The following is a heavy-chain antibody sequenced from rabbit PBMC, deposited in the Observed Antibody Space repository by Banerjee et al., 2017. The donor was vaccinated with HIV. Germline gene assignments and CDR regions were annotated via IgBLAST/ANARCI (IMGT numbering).Heavy chain of an antibody. CDR2: IYAGSSGST. Sequence: QSLEESGGGLVKPEGSLTLTCKASGFDFSSDAMCWVRQAPGKGLEWIACIYAGSSGSTYYASWAKGRFTISKISSTTVTLQMTSLTAADTATYFCARAYGGSSPYYYFDMWGQGTLVTVS. D-gene: IGHD8-1*01. J-gene: IGHJ4*01. CDR1: GFDFSSDA. CDR3: ARAYGGSSPYYYFDM. V-gene: IGHV1S40*01.